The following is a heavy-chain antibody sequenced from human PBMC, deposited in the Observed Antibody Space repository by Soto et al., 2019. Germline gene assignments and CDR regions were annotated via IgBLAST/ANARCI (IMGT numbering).Heavy chain of an antibody. CDR3: ARGEGNYYVRGGSGIYAEYFQH. V-gene: IGHV1-2*02. CDR2: INPNNVGT. CDR1: GYTFIAYY. Sequence: QVQLVQSGAEVKKPGASVTVSCRASGYTFIAYYIHWVRQAPGQGLEWMGWINPNNVGTTFAQKFQGRVTMTRDTSLSTAYMDLSGLRFDDTTVYYCARGEGNYYVRGGSGIYAEYFQHWGQGTLVTVSS. J-gene: IGHJ1*01. D-gene: IGHD3-10*02.